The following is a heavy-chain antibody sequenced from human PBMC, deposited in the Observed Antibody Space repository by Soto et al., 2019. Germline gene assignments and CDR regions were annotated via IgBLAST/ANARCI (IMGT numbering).Heavy chain of an antibody. CDR3: AREHHIIIQAVPDF. CDR2: LIKSDYT. J-gene: IGHJ1*01. V-gene: IGHV3-21*01. Sequence: NWISKQQGKGLYCVSSLIKSDYTYYSDSVKGRFTISRDNAKNSVSLQMNSLRAEDTAVYYCAREHHIIIQAVPDFRGQ. D-gene: IGHD1-1*01.